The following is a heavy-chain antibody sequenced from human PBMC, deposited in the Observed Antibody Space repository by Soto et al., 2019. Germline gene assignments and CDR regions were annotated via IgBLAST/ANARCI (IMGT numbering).Heavy chain of an antibody. Sequence: GVSLRLSCAASGFIFRNYAMSWVRPAPGKGLEWVSAIGGNGADTYYADSVKGRFTISRDNSKNTLYLQMNSLRAEDTAVYFCAIPSGLTVTGPDYWGQGTLVTVSS. V-gene: IGHV3-23*01. CDR3: AIPSGLTVTGPDY. CDR1: GFIFRNYA. CDR2: IGGNGADT. D-gene: IGHD6-19*01. J-gene: IGHJ4*02.